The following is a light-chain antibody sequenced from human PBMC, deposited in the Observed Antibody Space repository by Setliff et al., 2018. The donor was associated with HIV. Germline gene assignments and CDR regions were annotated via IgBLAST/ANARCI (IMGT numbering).Light chain of an antibody. Sequence: SYELTQPPTVSVAPGKTARITCGGNNIGSKSVHWYQQKPGQAPVLVIYYDSDRPSGIPERFSGSNSGNTATLTITRVEAGEEADYDCQVWDSSSGLYVFGTGTKVTVL. CDR2: YDS. CDR1: NIGSKS. CDR3: QVWDSSSGLYV. J-gene: IGLJ1*01. V-gene: IGLV3-21*04.